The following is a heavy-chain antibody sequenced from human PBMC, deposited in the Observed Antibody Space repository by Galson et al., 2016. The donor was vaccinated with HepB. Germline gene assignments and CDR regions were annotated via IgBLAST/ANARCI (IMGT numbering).Heavy chain of an antibody. V-gene: IGHV3-21*01. J-gene: IGHJ4*02. CDR1: RFTFSNSS. D-gene: IGHD2-15*01. CDR3: ARAPGYCSGGSCYKPHAVEFDS. Sequence: SLRLSCAASRFTFSNSSMNWVRQAPGKGLEWVSSISSTSYYTYYADSVKGRFTISRDNAKNSLYLQMNSLRAEDTAVYYCARAPGYCSGGSCYKPHAVEFDSWGQGTLVTVSS. CDR2: ISSTSYYT.